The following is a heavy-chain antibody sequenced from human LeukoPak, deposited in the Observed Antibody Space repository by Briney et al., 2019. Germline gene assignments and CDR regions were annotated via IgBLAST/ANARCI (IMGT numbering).Heavy chain of an antibody. CDR1: GGSFSGYY. V-gene: IGHV4-34*01. Sequence: SETLSLTCAVYGGSFSGYYWSWIRQPPGKGLEWIGEINHSGSTNYNPSLKSRVTISVDTSKNQFSLELSSVTAADTAVYYCARSTYYYDSSGSRKSYYGMDVWGQGTTVTVSS. D-gene: IGHD3-22*01. CDR2: INHSGST. CDR3: ARSTYYYDSSGSRKSYYGMDV. J-gene: IGHJ6*02.